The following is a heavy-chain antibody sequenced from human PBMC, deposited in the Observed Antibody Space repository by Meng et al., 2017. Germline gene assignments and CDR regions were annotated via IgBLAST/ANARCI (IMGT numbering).Heavy chain of an antibody. V-gene: IGHV4-4*02. CDR3: ARARLLWFGGAVWFDP. J-gene: IGHJ5*02. D-gene: IGHD3-10*01. CDR1: GGSFSSSDW. CDR2: IYHSGST. Sequence: SGPGLLKPSGPLLLPSAGSGGSFSSSDWCSWVRQPPGKGLEWIGEIYHSGSTTYNPSLKSRVTISVDKSKNQFSLKLSSVSAADTAVYYCARARLLWFGGAVWFDPWGQGTLVTVSS.